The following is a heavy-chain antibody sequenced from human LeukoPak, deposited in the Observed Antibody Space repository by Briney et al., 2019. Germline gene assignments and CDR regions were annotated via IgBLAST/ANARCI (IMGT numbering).Heavy chain of an antibody. CDR3: ARFAVHRRLTVAGQFGLDY. V-gene: IGHV1-69*05. Sequence: GASVKVSCKASGGTFSSYAISWVRQAPGQGLEWMGGIIPIFGTANYAQRFQGRVSMTRDTSTSTVYMELRSLRSEDTAVYYCARFAVHRRLTVAGQFGLDYWGQGTLVTVSS. CDR2: IIPIFGTA. D-gene: IGHD6-19*01. J-gene: IGHJ4*02. CDR1: GGTFSSYA.